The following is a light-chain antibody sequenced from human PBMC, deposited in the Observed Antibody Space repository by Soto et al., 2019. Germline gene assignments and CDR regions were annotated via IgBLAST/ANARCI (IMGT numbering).Light chain of an antibody. V-gene: IGKV3-11*01. CDR2: DAS. CDR3: QQRSHRPPLT. Sequence: EIVLTQSPATLSLSPGERATFSCRASQSVSSYLAWYQQKPGQAPRLLIYDASNRATGIPARFSGSGSGTDFTLTISNLEPEDFSVYYCQQRSHRPPLTFGGGTKVEIK. J-gene: IGKJ4*01. CDR1: QSVSSY.